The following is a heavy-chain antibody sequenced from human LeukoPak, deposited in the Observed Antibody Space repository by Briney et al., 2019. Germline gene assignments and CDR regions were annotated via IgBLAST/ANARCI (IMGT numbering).Heavy chain of an antibody. J-gene: IGHJ3*02. CDR2: INHSGST. Sequence: SETLSLTCAVYGGSFSGYYWSWIRQPPGKGLEWIGEINHSGSTNYNPSLKSRVTISVDTSKNQFSLKLSSVTAADTAVYYCARPRDVDTAMVGAFDIWGQGTMVTVSS. D-gene: IGHD5-18*01. CDR1: GGSFSGYY. CDR3: ARPRDVDTAMVGAFDI. V-gene: IGHV4-34*01.